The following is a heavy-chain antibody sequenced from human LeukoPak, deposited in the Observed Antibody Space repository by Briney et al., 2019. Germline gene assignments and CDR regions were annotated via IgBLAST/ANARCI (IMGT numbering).Heavy chain of an antibody. Sequence: ASVRVSCKTSGYTFSNYDIYWVRQAPGQGLECMEWISGYTGDTKYAQILQGRFTVTTDTSTSTAYMELRSLTYDDTAVYYCARDKIAVAGTDYYYYMDVWGKGTTVTVSS. CDR3: ARDKIAVAGTDYYYYMDV. V-gene: IGHV1-18*01. J-gene: IGHJ6*03. CDR2: ISGYTGDT. D-gene: IGHD6-19*01. CDR1: GYTFSNYD.